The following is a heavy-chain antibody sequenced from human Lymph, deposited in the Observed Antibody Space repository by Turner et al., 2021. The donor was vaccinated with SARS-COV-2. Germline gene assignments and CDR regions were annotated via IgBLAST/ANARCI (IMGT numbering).Heavy chain of an antibody. CDR3: ARVGPGGFDY. J-gene: IGHJ4*02. CDR2: INPSGDST. CDR1: GYTFTSYY. Sequence: QVQLVRSGAEVKKPGASVKVSCKASGYTFTSYYMHWVRQAPGQWLEWMGIINPSGDSTSYAQKFQGRVTMTRDTSTSTVYMELSSLRSEDTAVYYWARVGPGGFDYWGQGTPVTVPS. D-gene: IGHD2-15*01. V-gene: IGHV1-46*01.